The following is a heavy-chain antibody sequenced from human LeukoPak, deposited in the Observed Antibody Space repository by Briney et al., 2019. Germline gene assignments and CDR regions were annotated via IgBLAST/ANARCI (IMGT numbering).Heavy chain of an antibody. CDR1: GCTVSNNY. CDR2: IYSSGGT. Sequence: GGSLRLSCAASGCTVSNNYMSWVRQAPGKGLEWVSVIYSSGGTYYADSVKGRFTISRDNSKNTLYLQMNSLSAEDTAVYYCARDSSGPLYWGQGTLVTVSS. D-gene: IGHD6-19*01. CDR3: ARDSSGPLY. V-gene: IGHV3-66*01. J-gene: IGHJ4*02.